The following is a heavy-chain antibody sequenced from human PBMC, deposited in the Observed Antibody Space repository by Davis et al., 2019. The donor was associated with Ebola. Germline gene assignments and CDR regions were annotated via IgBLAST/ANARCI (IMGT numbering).Heavy chain of an antibody. CDR2: ISSSSSYI. D-gene: IGHD3-3*01. Sequence: GESLKISCAASGFTFSSYSMNWVRQAPGKGLEWVSSISSSSSYIYYADSVKGRFTISRDNAKNSLYLQMNSLRAEDTAVYYCARGTYYDFWSGDYGDYYGMDVWGKGTTVTVSS. J-gene: IGHJ6*04. CDR3: ARGTYYDFWSGDYGDYYGMDV. CDR1: GFTFSSYS. V-gene: IGHV3-21*01.